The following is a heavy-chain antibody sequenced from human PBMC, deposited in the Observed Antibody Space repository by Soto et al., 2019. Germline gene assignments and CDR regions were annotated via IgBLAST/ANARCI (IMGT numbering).Heavy chain of an antibody. D-gene: IGHD1-26*01. CDR2: ISSSSSAM. CDR3: TREGAEGSMSPV. V-gene: IGHV3-48*01. J-gene: IGHJ4*02. Sequence: EVQLVESGGGLVQPGGSLRLSCAASGFTFSSYSMNWVRQAPGEGLEWLSYISSSSSAMYYADSVKGRFTIFRDNAKNSLYLLMNSLRAEDTAVYYCTREGAEGSMSPVWGQGTLVTVSS. CDR1: GFTFSSYS.